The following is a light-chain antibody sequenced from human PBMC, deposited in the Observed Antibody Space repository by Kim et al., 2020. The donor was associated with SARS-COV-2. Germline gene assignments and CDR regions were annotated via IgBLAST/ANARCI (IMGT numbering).Light chain of an antibody. CDR2: DVN. Sequence: QSALTQPRSVSGSPGQSVTIPCTGTSSDVGGYNYVSWYQQHPGKVPKLILYDVNKWPPGVPDRFSGSKSGNTASLTISGLQAEDEADYHCCSYAGTYTWVFGGGTQLTVL. CDR3: CSYAGTYTWV. CDR1: SSDVGGYNY. J-gene: IGLJ3*02. V-gene: IGLV2-11*01.